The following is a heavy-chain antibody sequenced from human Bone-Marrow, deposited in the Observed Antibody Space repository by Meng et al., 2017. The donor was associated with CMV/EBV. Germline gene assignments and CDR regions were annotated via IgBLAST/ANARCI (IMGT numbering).Heavy chain of an antibody. J-gene: IGHJ4*02. CDR3: ARDRSTRYFDWLLPIVDY. CDR2: ISAYNGNT. CDR1: GYTFTSYG. V-gene: IGHV1-18*01. D-gene: IGHD3-9*01. Sequence: ASVKVSCKASGYTFTSYGISWVRQAPGQGLEWMGWISAYNGNTNYAQKLQGRVTMTTDTSTSTAYMELRSLRSDDTAVYYCARDRSTRYFDWLLPIVDYGGQGTLVIVSS.